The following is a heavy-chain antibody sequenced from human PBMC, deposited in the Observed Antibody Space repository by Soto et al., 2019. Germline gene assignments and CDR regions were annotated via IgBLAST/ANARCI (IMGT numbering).Heavy chain of an antibody. J-gene: IGHJ6*02. CDR1: GGTFSRYA. D-gene: IGHD2-21*02. Sequence: ASVKVSCKASGGTFSRYAISWVRQAPGQGLEWMGGIIPIFGTANYAQKFQGRVTITADESTSTAYMELSSLRSEDTAVYYCARGALVVTAIQGYYGMDVWGQGTTVTVSS. CDR3: ARGALVVTAIQGYYGMDV. V-gene: IGHV1-69*13. CDR2: IIPIFGTA.